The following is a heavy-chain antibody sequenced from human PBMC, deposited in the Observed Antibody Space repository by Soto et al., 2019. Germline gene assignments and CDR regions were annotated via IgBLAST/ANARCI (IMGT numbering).Heavy chain of an antibody. CDR1: GYTLTSYG. Sequence: ASVKVSCKASGYTLTSYGISWVRQAPGQGLEWMGWISAYNGNTNYAQKLQGRVTMTTDTSTSTAYMELRSLRSDDTAVYYCARDRSYYDFWSGYYSSGWGDAFDIWGQGTMVTVSS. CDR2: ISAYNGNT. CDR3: ARDRSYYDFWSGYYSSGWGDAFDI. J-gene: IGHJ3*02. V-gene: IGHV1-18*01. D-gene: IGHD3-3*01.